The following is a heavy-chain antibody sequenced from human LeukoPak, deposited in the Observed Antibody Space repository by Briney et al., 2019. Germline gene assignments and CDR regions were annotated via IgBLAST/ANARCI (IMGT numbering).Heavy chain of an antibody. D-gene: IGHD5-24*01. CDR3: ARDREMATNRGYYFDY. Sequence: GSLRLSCAASGFTFSSYAMHWVRQAPGKGLEWVAVISYDGSNKYYADSVKGRFTISRDNSKNTLYLQMNSLRAEDTAVYYCARDREMATNRGYYFDYWGQGTLVTVSS. V-gene: IGHV3-30-3*01. J-gene: IGHJ4*02. CDR1: GFTFSSYA. CDR2: ISYDGSNK.